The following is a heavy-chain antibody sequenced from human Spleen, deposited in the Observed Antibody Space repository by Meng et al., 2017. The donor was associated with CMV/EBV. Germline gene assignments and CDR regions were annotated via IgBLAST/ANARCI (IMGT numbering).Heavy chain of an antibody. D-gene: IGHD1-26*01. CDR3: ARGGNGSYRDFDY. V-gene: IGHV4-34*01. J-gene: IGHJ4*02. CDR2: INHSGST. Sequence: CAVYGGSFSGYYWSCIRQPPGKGLEWIGEINHSGSTNYNPSLKSRVTISVDTSKNQFSLKLSSVTAADTAVYYCARGGNGSYRDFDYWGQGTLVTVSS. CDR1: GGSFSGYY.